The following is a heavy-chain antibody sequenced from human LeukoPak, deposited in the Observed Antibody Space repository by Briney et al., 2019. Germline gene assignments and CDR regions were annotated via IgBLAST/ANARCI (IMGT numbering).Heavy chain of an antibody. CDR1: GFTFSTSG. V-gene: IGHV3-30*02. CDR2: IRYDGSNT. D-gene: IGHD6-19*01. Sequence: GGSLRLSCATSGFTFSTSGMHWVRQAPGKGLEWVAFIRYDGSNTYHADSVKGRFTISRDNSKNTLYLQMNSLRAEDTAVYYCARDQGAGAYYYGMDVWGQGTTVTVSS. CDR3: ARDQGAGAYYYGMDV. J-gene: IGHJ6*02.